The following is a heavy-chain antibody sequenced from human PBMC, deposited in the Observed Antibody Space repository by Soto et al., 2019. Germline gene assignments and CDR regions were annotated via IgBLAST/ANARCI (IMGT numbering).Heavy chain of an antibody. J-gene: IGHJ6*02. CDR1: VRSTTIRNW. Sequence: PKTLSRTSLVSVRSTTIRNWGSWVRLPPGKGLGWIGALSRSVSTNYNRSLKSRVTISINKPKNQFCLKLSSVTAADTAVYYCAGVGVRVYYYYYYGMDGWGQGTTVTVSS. D-gene: IGHD3-10*01. CDR3: AGVGVRVYYYYYYGMDG. V-gene: IGHV4-4*03. CDR2: LSRSVST.